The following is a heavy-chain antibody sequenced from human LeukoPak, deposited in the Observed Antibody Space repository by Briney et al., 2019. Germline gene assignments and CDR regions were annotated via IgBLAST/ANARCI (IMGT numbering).Heavy chain of an antibody. V-gene: IGHV4-4*07. CDR1: GGSMRNYF. CDR3: ARDGSSSWPFDF. CDR2: ISTGGST. J-gene: IGHJ4*02. D-gene: IGHD6-13*01. Sequence: PSETLPLTCTVSGGSMRNYFWNWVRQPAGEGLEWIGRISTGGSTDYNPSLESRLTMSVDTSKNQFSLRLSSVTAADTAVYYCARDGSSSWPFDFWGQGTLVTVSS.